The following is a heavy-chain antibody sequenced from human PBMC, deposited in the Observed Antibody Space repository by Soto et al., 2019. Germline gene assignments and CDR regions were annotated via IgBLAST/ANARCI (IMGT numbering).Heavy chain of an antibody. J-gene: IGHJ5*02. CDR2: INHSGST. CDR3: ARAHIVLMVYAIPIYNWFDP. Sequence: LETLSLTCAVYGGSFSGYYWSWIRQPPGKGLEWIGEINHSGSTNYNPSLKSRVTISVDTSKNQFSLKLSSVTAADTAVYYCARAHIVLMVYAIPIYNWFDPWGQGTLVTVSS. V-gene: IGHV4-34*01. D-gene: IGHD2-8*01. CDR1: GGSFSGYY.